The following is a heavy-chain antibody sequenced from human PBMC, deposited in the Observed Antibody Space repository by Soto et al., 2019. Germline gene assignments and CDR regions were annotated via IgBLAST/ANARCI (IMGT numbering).Heavy chain of an antibody. CDR1: GNSISSGYY. J-gene: IGHJ4*02. V-gene: IGHV4-38-2*02. CDR3: ARESYYDSSGYPQFDY. CDR2: IYHSGST. Sequence: ASETLSLTCAVSGNSISSGYYWGWIRQPPGKGLEWIGSIYHSGSTYYNPSLKSRVTISVDTSKNQFSLKLSSVTAADTAVYYCARESYYDSSGYPQFDYWGQGTLVTVSS. D-gene: IGHD3-22*01.